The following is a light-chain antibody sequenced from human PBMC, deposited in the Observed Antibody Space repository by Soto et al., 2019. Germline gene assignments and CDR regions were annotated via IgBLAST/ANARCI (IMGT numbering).Light chain of an antibody. CDR3: SSYTSSSTVV. CDR1: SSDVGGYNY. CDR2: DVS. Sequence: QSVLTQPASVSGSPGQSITISCTGTSSDVGGYNYVSWYQQHPGKAPKLMIYDVSNRPSVVSQRLSGSKSGNTDCLTISGLQAEDEADYYCSSYTSSSTVVFGGGTMVTVL. J-gene: IGLJ2*01. V-gene: IGLV2-14*01.